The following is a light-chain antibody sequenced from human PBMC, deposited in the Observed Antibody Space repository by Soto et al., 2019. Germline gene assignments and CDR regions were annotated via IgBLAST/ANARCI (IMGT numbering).Light chain of an antibody. J-gene: IGKJ2*01. Sequence: ETVLTQSPATLSLSPGERATLSCRASQSVHTYLAWYQQKAGQAPRLLIYDASNMAAGIPARFSGSGSGTDFTLTISSLEPEDCAVYYCQQRSNWPPYTFGQGTKLEIK. CDR1: QSVHTY. CDR2: DAS. CDR3: QQRSNWPPYT. V-gene: IGKV3-11*01.